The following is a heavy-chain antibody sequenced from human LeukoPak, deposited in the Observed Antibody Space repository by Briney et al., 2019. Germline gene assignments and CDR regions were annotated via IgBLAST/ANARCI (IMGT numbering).Heavy chain of an antibody. CDR2: IRYDGINK. D-gene: IGHD3-10*01. CDR1: GFTFSTHG. V-gene: IGHV3-30*02. Sequence: PGGSLRLSCAASGFTFSTHGMHWVRQPPGKGLEWVAFIRYDGINKYYADSVKGRFTIYRDSFKNTLYLQMNSLRPEDTAVYYCAKEGDYYGSGSYRDGFDIWGQGTRATVSS. J-gene: IGHJ3*02. CDR3: AKEGDYYGSGSYRDGFDI.